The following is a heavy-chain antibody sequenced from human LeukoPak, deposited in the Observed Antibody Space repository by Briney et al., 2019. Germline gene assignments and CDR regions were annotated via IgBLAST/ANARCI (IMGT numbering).Heavy chain of an antibody. V-gene: IGHV6-1*01. J-gene: IGHJ4*02. CDR3: ARESTPGRLDTAMVRSDY. D-gene: IGHD5-18*01. Sequence: SQTLSLTCAISGDSVSSNSAAWNWIRQSPSRGLEWLGRTYYRSKWYNDYAVSVKSRITINPDTSRNQFSLKLSSVTAADTAVYYCARESTPGRLDTAMVRSDYWGQGTLVTVSS. CDR2: TYYRSKWYN. CDR1: GDSVSSNSAA.